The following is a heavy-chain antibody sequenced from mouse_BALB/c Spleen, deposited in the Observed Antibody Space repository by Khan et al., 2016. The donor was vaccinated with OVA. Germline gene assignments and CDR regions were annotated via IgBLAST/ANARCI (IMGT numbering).Heavy chain of an antibody. Sequence: EVQLVESGPGLVKPSQSLSLTCTVTGYSITTNYAWDWIRQFPGNKLEWMGYISYSGSTSYNPSLKSRISITRDTSKNQSFLQLNSVTTEDTATYYVARKNYYGYAVDYWGQGTSVTVSS. V-gene: IGHV3-2*02. CDR3: ARKNYYGYAVDY. CDR2: ISYSGST. J-gene: IGHJ4*01. D-gene: IGHD1-1*01. CDR1: GYSITTNYA.